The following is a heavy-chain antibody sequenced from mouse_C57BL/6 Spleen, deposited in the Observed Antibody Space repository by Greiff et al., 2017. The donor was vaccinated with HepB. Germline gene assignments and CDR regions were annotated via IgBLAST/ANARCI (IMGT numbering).Heavy chain of an antibody. CDR2: IYPGDGDT. J-gene: IGHJ2*01. CDR1: GYAFSSSW. D-gene: IGHD1-1*02. Sequence: VKLMESGPELVKPGASVKISCKASGYAFSSSWMNWVKQRPGKGLEWIGRIYPGDGDTNYNGKFKGKATLTADKSSSTAYMQLSSLTSEDSAVYFCARWLLGWYYFDYWGQGTTLTVSS. V-gene: IGHV1-82*01. CDR3: ARWLLGWYYFDY.